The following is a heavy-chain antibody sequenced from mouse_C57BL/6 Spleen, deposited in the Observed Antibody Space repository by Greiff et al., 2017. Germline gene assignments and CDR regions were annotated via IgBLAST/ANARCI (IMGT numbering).Heavy chain of an antibody. CDR1: GYSITSGYY. CDR2: ISYDGSN. J-gene: IGHJ3*01. CDR3: ARDLLLYVGGFAY. V-gene: IGHV3-6*01. Sequence: EVKLQESGPGLVKPSQSLSLTCSVTGYSITSGYYWNWIRQFPGNKLEWMGYISYDGSNNYNPSLKNRISITRDTSKNQFFLKLNSVTTEDTATYYCARDLLLYVGGFAYWGQGTLVTVSA. D-gene: IGHD2-1*01.